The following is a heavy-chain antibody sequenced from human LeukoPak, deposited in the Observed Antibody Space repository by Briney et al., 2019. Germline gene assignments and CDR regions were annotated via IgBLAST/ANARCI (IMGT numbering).Heavy chain of an antibody. CDR3: VREYYYGSGTYYYGMDV. CDR2: ISSRVTTI. CDR1: GFTFSSFE. Sequence: PGGSLRLSCAASGFTFSSFEMNWVRHAPGEGLEWGSYISSRVTTIYYADSGKGRFTISRDNAKTALYLQMNSLRAEDTAVDYCVREYYYGSGTYYYGMDVWGQGTTVTVSS. D-gene: IGHD3-10*01. J-gene: IGHJ6*02. V-gene: IGHV3-48*03.